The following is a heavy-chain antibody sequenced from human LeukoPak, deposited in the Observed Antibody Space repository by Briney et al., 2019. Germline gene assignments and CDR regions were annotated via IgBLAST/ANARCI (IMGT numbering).Heavy chain of an antibody. J-gene: IGHJ4*02. CDR2: IYYSGST. D-gene: IGHD3-16*02. V-gene: IGHV4-34*01. CDR3: ARRYDYVWGSYRYDY. Sequence: SETLSLTCAVYGGSFSGYYWSWIRQPPGQGLEWIGSIYYSGSTYYNPSLKSRVTISVDTSKNQFSLKLSSVTAADTAVYYCARRYDYVWGSYRYDYWGQGTLVTVSS. CDR1: GGSFSGYY.